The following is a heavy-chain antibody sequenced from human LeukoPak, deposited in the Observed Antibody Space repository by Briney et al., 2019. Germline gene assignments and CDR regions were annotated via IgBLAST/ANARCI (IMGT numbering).Heavy chain of an antibody. D-gene: IGHD1-26*01. CDR3: ARSLSGLLAYFDL. V-gene: IGHV4-59*12. CDR2: IYYSGST. J-gene: IGHJ2*01. Sequence: SETLSLTCTVSGGSISSYYWSWIRQPPGKGLEWIGSIYYSGSTNYNPSLKSRVTISVDTSKKQLSLNLRSVTAADTAVYYCARSLSGLLAYFDLWGRGTLVTVSS. CDR1: GGSISSYY.